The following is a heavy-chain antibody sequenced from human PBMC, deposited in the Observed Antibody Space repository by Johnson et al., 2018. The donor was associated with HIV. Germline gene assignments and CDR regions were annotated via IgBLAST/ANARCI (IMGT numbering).Heavy chain of an antibody. CDR3: SKSPLVGAIDAFDI. CDR1: GFTFRSYA. Sequence: QVQLVESGGGVVQPGRSLRLSCAASGFTFRSYAMHWVRQAPGKGLEWVAVIWYDGRNKYYADYVKGRFTISRDNSKNTLFLQMNSLRAEDTAVYYCSKSPLVGAIDAFDIRCQGTMVTVSS. D-gene: IGHD1-26*01. V-gene: IGHV3-33*06. CDR2: IWYDGRNK. J-gene: IGHJ3*02.